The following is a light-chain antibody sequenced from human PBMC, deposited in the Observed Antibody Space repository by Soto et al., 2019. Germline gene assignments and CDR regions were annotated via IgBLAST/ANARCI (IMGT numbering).Light chain of an antibody. Sequence: QSVLTQPPSASGTPGQRVTISCSGSSPNIGSNTVNWYQQLPGTAPKLLIYSNNQRPSGVPDRFSGSKSGTSASLAISGLQSEDEADYYCAAWDDSLNGGLFGGGTKLTVL. J-gene: IGLJ2*01. CDR2: SNN. V-gene: IGLV1-44*01. CDR3: AAWDDSLNGGL. CDR1: SPNIGSNT.